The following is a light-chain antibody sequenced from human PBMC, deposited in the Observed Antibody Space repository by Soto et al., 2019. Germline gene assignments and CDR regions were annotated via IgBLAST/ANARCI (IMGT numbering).Light chain of an antibody. CDR2: GTS. CDR1: QSVSSSY. CDR3: HQYGSSPELT. Sequence: EIVLTQSPGTLSLSPGERATLSCRASQSVSSSYLAWYQQKPGQAPRLLIYGTSSRATDIPDRFSGSWSGTDVTNTISRLEPEDFAVYYCHQYGSSPELTSAGGTKVEIK. J-gene: IGKJ4*01. V-gene: IGKV3-20*01.